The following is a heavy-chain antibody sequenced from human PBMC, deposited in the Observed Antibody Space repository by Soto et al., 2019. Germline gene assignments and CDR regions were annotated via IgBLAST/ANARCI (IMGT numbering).Heavy chain of an antibody. CDR2: INHSGST. CDR3: ARVYSLSRGYSYGYLYNRFDP. CDR1: GGSFSGYY. Sequence: PSETLSLTCAVYGGSFSGYYWSWIRQPPGKGLEWIGEINHSGSTNYNPSLKSRVTISVDTSKNQFSLKLSSVTAADTAVYYCARVYSLSRGYSYGYLYNRFDPWGQGTLVTVSS. D-gene: IGHD5-18*01. V-gene: IGHV4-34*01. J-gene: IGHJ5*02.